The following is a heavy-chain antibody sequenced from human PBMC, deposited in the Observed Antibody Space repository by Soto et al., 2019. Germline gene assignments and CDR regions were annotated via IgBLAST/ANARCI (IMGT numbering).Heavy chain of an antibody. CDR1: GFTFSSYA. CDR3: ARDIPILGHIIDS. J-gene: IGHJ4*02. CDR2: ISSSGDNT. V-gene: IGHV3-23*01. Sequence: PGVSLRLSCVASGFTFSSYAMSWVRQAPGKGLEWVSAISSSGDNTRYADSVKGRFTISRDNSKNTLNLQMSGLRAEDTAVYYCARDIPILGHIIDSWGQGTLVNVSS. D-gene: IGHD2-2*02.